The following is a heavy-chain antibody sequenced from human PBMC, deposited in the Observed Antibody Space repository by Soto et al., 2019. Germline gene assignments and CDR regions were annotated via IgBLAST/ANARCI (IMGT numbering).Heavy chain of an antibody. CDR2: ISSSSSTI. CDR1: GFTFSSYS. D-gene: IGHD4-17*01. CDR3: ARLRDAVTTIPDY. V-gene: IGHV3-48*01. J-gene: IGHJ4*02. Sequence: PGGSLRLSCAASGFTFSSYSMNWVRQAPGKGLEWVSYISSSSSTIYYADSVKGRFTISRDNAKNSLYLQMNSLRAEDTAVYYCARLRDAVTTIPDYWGQGTLVTVSS.